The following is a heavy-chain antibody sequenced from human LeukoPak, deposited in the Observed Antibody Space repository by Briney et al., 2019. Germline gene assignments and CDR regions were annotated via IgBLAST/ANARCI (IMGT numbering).Heavy chain of an antibody. V-gene: IGHV1-24*01. Sequence: GASVTVSCKVSGYTLTELSMHWVRQAPGKGLEWMGGFDPEDGETIYAQKFQGRVTMTEDTSTDTAYMELSSLRSEDTAVYYCATSLRAGYYYYGMDVWGQGTTVTVSS. CDR1: GYTLTELS. CDR2: FDPEDGET. CDR3: ATSLRAGYYYYGMDV. J-gene: IGHJ6*02. D-gene: IGHD2-15*01.